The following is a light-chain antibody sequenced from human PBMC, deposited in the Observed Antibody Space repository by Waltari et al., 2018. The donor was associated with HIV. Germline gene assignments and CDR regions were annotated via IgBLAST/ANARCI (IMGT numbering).Light chain of an antibody. J-gene: IGKJ2*01. CDR2: DVS. CDR1: QTVSGS. Sequence: VLPQSPDPLSLSPGERPPLPCWASQTVSGSLAWYQHRPGQPPTLLIYDVSKRATDIPGRFSGSGSGTDFTLTISSLQPDDFAVYYCHHRDNWPLHTFGQGTKLEI. CDR3: HHRDNWPLHT. V-gene: IGKV3-11*01.